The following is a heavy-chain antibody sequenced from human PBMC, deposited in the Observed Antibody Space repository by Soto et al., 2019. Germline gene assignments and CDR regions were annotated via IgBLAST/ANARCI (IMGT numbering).Heavy chain of an antibody. CDR1: GYTFTSYA. CDR3: ARSIVVVTALDC. Sequence: GASLKVSCKASGYTFTSYAMHWVRQAPGQRLEWMGWINAGNGNTKYSQKFQGRVTITRDTSASTAYMELSSLRSEDTAVYYCARSIVVVTALDCWGQGTLVTVSS. CDR2: INAGNGNT. D-gene: IGHD2-21*02. V-gene: IGHV1-3*01. J-gene: IGHJ4*02.